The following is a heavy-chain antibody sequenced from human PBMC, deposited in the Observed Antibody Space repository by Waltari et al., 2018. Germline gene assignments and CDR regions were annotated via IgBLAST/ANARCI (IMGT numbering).Heavy chain of an antibody. CDR2: ISGSGDNT. CDR3: AKHLTLVRGIGPYFDY. D-gene: IGHD3-10*01. J-gene: IGHJ4*02. CDR1: GFTFDQYA. Sequence: EVQLLESGGGLVQPGGSLRLPCSASGFTFDQYALSWVRQAPGKGLEWVSAISGSGDNTFYVDSVKGRFTISRDNSKNTLYLQMNSLRAEDTAVYYCAKHLTLVRGIGPYFDYWGQGTLVTVSS. V-gene: IGHV3-23*01.